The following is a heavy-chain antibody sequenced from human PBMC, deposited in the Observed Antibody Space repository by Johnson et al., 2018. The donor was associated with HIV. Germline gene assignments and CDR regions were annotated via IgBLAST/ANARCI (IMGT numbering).Heavy chain of an antibody. CDR3: TTVGLWIGSAAFDF. V-gene: IGHV3-49*04. J-gene: IGHJ3*01. D-gene: IGHD2-2*03. CDR1: GFTFGDYA. CDR2: IRSKTDDGTT. Sequence: VQLVESGGGLVQPGRSLRLSCTASGFTFGDYAMSWVRQAPGKGLAWVGFIRSKTDDGTTDYAAHVKGRFTISRDDSKDTLYLQMNSLKTEDTAVYYCTTVGLWIGSAAFDFWGQGTMVTVSS.